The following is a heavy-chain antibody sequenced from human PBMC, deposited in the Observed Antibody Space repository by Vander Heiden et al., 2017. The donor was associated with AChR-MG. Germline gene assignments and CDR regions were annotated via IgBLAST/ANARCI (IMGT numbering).Heavy chain of an antibody. J-gene: IGHJ4*02. V-gene: IGHV3-30-3*01. D-gene: IGHD2-2*01. CDR3: ASEGVTVPAANGY. Sequence: QVQLVESGGGVVQPGRSLRLPCAASGFTFSSYAMHWVRQAPGKGLEWVAVISYDGSNKYYADSVKGRFTISRDNSKNTLYLQMNSLRAEDTAVYYCASEGVTVPAANGYWGQGTLVTVSS. CDR1: GFTFSSYA. CDR2: ISYDGSNK.